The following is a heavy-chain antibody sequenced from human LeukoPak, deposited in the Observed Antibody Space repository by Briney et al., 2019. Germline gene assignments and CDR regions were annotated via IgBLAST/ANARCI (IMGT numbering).Heavy chain of an antibody. CDR2: ISGTGGTT. J-gene: IGHJ4*02. Sequence: GGSLRLSCAASGFTFSSYAMNWVRQAPGRGLEWVSAISGTGGTTYSADSVKGRFTISRDNSKNTMYLQMNSLRAEDTAVYYCARGSSHPPIDYWGQGTLVTVSS. CDR3: ARGSSHPPIDY. V-gene: IGHV3-23*01. D-gene: IGHD6-6*01. CDR1: GFTFSSYA.